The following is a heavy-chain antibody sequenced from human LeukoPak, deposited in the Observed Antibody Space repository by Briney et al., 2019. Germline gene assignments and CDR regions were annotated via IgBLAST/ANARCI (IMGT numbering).Heavy chain of an antibody. CDR2: MNPETGDT. D-gene: IGHD5-24*01. CDR3: ARGKGMATLFYYYMDG. CDR1: GYTFINYD. V-gene: IGHV1-8*01. J-gene: IGHJ6*03. Sequence: ASVKVSCKASGYTFINYDVIWVRQATGQGLEWMGRMNPETGDTGYAQKFQGRVFMTRDTSINTAYMDLIRRRSDDTAVYYCARGKGMATLFYYYMDGWGKGTTVTVSS.